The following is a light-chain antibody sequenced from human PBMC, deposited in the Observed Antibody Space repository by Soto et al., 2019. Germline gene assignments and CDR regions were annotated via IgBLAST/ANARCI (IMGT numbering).Light chain of an antibody. CDR1: AGAVTSAHY. J-gene: IGLJ3*02. CDR2: DTN. V-gene: IGLV7-46*01. Sequence: QAVVTQEPSLTVSPGGTVTLTCGSSAGAVTSAHYPYWFQQKPGQAPRTLIFDTNKKHSWTPAHFSGSLLGGKAALTRSGAQADDEADYYCLLYYSGPRVFGGGTKLTVL. CDR3: LLYYSGPRV.